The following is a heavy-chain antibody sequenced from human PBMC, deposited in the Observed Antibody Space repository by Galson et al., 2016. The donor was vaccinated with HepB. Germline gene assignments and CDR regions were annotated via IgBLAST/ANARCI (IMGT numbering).Heavy chain of an antibody. D-gene: IGHD3-22*01. V-gene: IGHV3-23*01. CDR1: GFTFSNYD. CDR2: ISGSGAST. Sequence: SLRLSCAASGFTFSNYDMSWVRQAPGRGLEWVSGISGSGASTTYADSVEGRFTISRDNSKNALHLQMNSLRAEDTAMYFCARHFSGSYLGQGTLVTVSS. J-gene: IGHJ4*02. CDR3: ARHFSGSY.